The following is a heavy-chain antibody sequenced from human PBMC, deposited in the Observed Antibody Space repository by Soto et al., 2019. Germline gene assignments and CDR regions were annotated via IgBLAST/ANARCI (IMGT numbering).Heavy chain of an antibody. CDR3: AREPRYCRGGSCSITGDAYDI. D-gene: IGHD2-15*01. J-gene: IGHJ3*02. V-gene: IGHV3-66*01. CDR1: GFIVSDTS. Sequence: EVQLVESGGGLVQPGGSLRLSCTASGFIVSDTSVKWVRQAPGKGLEWVSVISNRGDTHYADSVRGRFSLSRDISDNTLHLQMNNLRVEDTAVYYCAREPRYCRGGSCSITGDAYDIWGQGTMVTVSS. CDR2: ISNRGDT.